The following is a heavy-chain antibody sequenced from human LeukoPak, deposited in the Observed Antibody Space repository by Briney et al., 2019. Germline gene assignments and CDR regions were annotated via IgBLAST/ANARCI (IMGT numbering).Heavy chain of an antibody. CDR3: AKHISSRLYYYMDV. V-gene: IGHV3-23*01. Sequence: LTGGSLRLSCAASGFTFSSYAMSWLPQAPGKGLEWVSGISGSGGSTYYADSVEGRCTISRENSKNTLFLQMYSLRAEDTAVYFCAKHISSRLYYYMDVWGKGTTVTVSS. CDR2: ISGSGGST. CDR1: GFTFSSYA. D-gene: IGHD6-13*01. J-gene: IGHJ6*03.